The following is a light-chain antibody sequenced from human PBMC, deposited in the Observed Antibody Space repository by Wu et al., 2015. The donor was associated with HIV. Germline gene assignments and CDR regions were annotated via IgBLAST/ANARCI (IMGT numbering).Light chain of an antibody. CDR1: QSVSSN. V-gene: IGKV3-15*01. CDR3: QQHSSIPFS. CDR2: GAS. Sequence: EIVMTQSPATLSLSPGERVTLSCRASQSVSSNLAWYQQKPGQVPRLLMYGASTRDTGIPARFSGSGSGTEFTLTISSLQSEDFAVYYCQQHSSIPFSFGQGTRLDIK. J-gene: IGKJ2*03.